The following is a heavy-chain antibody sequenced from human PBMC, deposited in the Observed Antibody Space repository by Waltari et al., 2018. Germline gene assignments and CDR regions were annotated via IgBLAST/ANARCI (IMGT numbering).Heavy chain of an antibody. CDR1: GASFSTYV. J-gene: IGHJ4*02. Sequence: GLLKPSETLSLTCAVYGASFSTYVWSWIRQPPGKGLEWIGEINHSGSTNYNPSLKSRVTILLDTSKNQFSLKLSSVNAADTAVYYCASRDIVGDYSVPYYFAYWGQGGLVTVSS. CDR2: INHSGST. D-gene: IGHD1-26*01. CDR3: ASRDIVGDYSVPYYFAY. V-gene: IGHV4-34*01.